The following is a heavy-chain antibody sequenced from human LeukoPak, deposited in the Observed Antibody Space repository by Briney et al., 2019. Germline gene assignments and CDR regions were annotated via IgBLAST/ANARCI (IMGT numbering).Heavy chain of an antibody. D-gene: IGHD3-10*01. Sequence: VASVKVSCKASGYTFTSYDINWVRQATGQGLEWMGWMNPNSGNTGYAQEFQGRVTMTRNTSISTAYMELSSLRSEDTAVYYCARVAYYYGSGRLYYYYYGMDVWGQGTTVTVSS. CDR3: ARVAYYYGSGRLYYYYYGMDV. CDR2: MNPNSGNT. CDR1: GYTFTSYD. J-gene: IGHJ6*02. V-gene: IGHV1-8*01.